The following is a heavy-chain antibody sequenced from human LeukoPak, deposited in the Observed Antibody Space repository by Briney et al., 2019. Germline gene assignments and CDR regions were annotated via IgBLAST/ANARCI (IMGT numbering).Heavy chain of an antibody. Sequence: SETLSLTCAVYGGSFSGYYWSWIRQPPGKGLEWIGEINHSGSANYNPSLKSRVTISVDTSKNQFSLKLSSVTAAGTAVYYCARGHDFWSGYYTWFDPWGQGTLVTVSS. CDR3: ARGHDFWSGYYTWFDP. CDR2: INHSGSA. V-gene: IGHV4-34*01. CDR1: GGSFSGYY. J-gene: IGHJ5*02. D-gene: IGHD3-3*01.